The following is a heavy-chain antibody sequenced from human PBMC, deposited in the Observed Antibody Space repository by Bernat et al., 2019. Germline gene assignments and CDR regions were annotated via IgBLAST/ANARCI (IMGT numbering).Heavy chain of an antibody. V-gene: IGHV3-30*04. Sequence: QVQLVESGGGVVQPGRSLRLSCAASGFTFSNYPMHWVRQAPGKGLEWVAVISYDGSNKYYADSVKGRFTISRDNSKNTLYLQMNSLRAEDTAVYYCAKEYCSSTSCHADYYYYGMDVWGQGTTVTVSS. CDR1: GFTFSNYP. CDR2: ISYDGSNK. J-gene: IGHJ6*02. D-gene: IGHD2-2*01. CDR3: AKEYCSSTSCHADYYYYGMDV.